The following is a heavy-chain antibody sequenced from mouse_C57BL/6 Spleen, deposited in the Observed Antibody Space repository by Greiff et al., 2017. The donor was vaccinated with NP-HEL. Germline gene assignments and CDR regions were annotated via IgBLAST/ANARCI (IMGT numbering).Heavy chain of an antibody. D-gene: IGHD3-1*01. CDR3: TGGLQAWFAY. Sequence: EVKLMESGGGLVQPGGSMKLSCVASGFTFSNYWMNWVRQSPEKGLEWVAQIRLKSDNYATHYAESVKGRFTISRDDSKSSVYLQMNNLRAEDTGIYYCTGGLQAWFAYWGQGTLVTVSA. CDR1: GFTFSNYW. J-gene: IGHJ3*01. CDR2: IRLKSDNYAT. V-gene: IGHV6-3*01.